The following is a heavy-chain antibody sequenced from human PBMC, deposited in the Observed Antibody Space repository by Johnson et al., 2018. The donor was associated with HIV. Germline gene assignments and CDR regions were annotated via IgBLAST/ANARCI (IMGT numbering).Heavy chain of an antibody. J-gene: IGHJ3*02. CDR3: ARRAHDAFDI. V-gene: IGHV3-30*04. CDR1: GFTFSSYT. Sequence: QVQLVESGGGVVQPGRSLRLSCAASGFTFSSYTIHWVRQAPGKGLEWVAVISYDGSNKYYADSVKGRFTISRDNSKNTLYLQMNTLRADDTAVYYCARRAHDAFDIWGQGTMVTVSS. CDR2: ISYDGSNK.